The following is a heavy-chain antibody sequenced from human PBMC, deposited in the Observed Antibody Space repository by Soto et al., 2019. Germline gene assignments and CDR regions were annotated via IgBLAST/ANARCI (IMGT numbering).Heavy chain of an antibody. CDR3: ARDQVGASSFDY. CDR1: GGTFSNSP. D-gene: IGHD1-26*01. CDR2: IIPSPART. V-gene: IGHV1-69*04. J-gene: IGHJ4*02. Sequence: SVKVSCKASGGTFSNSPISWVRQIPGQGPEWMGRIIPSPARTIYSRKFRGRVTLTADKSTQTVYMTLSSLTTDDSGVYYCARDQVGASSFDYWGQGTRVTVS.